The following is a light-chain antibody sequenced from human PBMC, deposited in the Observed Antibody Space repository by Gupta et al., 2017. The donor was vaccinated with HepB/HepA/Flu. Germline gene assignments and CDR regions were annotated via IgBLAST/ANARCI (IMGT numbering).Light chain of an antibody. CDR1: QSLLHSNGYNY. J-gene: IGKJ4*01. CDR3: MQALQTPPT. CDR2: LGS. Sequence: DIVMTQSPLALHVPPGEPASISCRSSQSLLHSNGYNYLDWYLQKPGQSPQLLIYLGSNRASGVPDRFSGSGSGTDFTLKISRVEAEDVGVYYCMQALQTPPTFGGGTKVEIK. V-gene: IGKV2-28*01.